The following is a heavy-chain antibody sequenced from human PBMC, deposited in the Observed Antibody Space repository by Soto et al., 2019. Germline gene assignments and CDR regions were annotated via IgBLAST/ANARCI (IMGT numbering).Heavy chain of an antibody. CDR2: IKQDGSEK. CDR1: GFTLSSYW. CDR3: AREYGSSYSPRYYGMDV. V-gene: IGHV3-7*05. D-gene: IGHD6-13*01. J-gene: IGHJ6*02. Sequence: EVQLVESGGGLVQPGGSLRLSCEASGFTLSSYWISWVRQAPGKGLEWVANIKQDGSEKYYVDSVKGRFTISRDTAKSSLYLQLNSLRAEDTAVYYCAREYGSSYSPRYYGMDVWGQGTTVTVSS.